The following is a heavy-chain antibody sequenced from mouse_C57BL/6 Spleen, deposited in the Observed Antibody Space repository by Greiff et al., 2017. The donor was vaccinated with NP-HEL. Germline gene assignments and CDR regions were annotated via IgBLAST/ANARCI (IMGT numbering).Heavy chain of an antibody. CDR3: ARSLRTEGDY. V-gene: IGHV1-22*01. CDR1: GYTFTDYN. CDR2: INPNNGGT. J-gene: IGHJ2*01. Sequence: EVQLQQSGPELVKPGASVKMSCTASGYTFTDYNMHWVKQSHGKSLEWIGYINPNNGGTSYNQKFKGKATLTVNKSSSTAYMELRSLTSEDSAVYYCARSLRTEGDYWGQGTTLTVSS. D-gene: IGHD1-1*01.